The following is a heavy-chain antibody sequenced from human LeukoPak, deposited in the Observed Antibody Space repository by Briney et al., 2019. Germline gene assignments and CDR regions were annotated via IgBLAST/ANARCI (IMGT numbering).Heavy chain of an antibody. J-gene: IGHJ4*02. D-gene: IGHD6-13*01. CDR1: GYTFTSYY. V-gene: IGHV1-18*04. CDR2: ISAYNGNT. Sequence: ASVKVSCKASGYTFTSYYMHWVRQAPGQGLEWMGWISAYNGNTNYAQKLQGRVTMTTDTSTSTAYMELRSLRSDDTAVYYCARDSRGILTYSSSWYVDDYWGQGTLVTVSS. CDR3: ARDSRGILTYSSSWYVDDY.